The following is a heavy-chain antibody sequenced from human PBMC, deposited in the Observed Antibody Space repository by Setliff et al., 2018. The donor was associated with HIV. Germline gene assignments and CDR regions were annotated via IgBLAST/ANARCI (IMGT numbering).Heavy chain of an antibody. CDR1: GFTFNDYA. D-gene: IGHD3-10*01. J-gene: IGHJ3*02. Sequence: GSLRLSCVASGFTFNDYAIHWVRQAPGKGLEWVAVISYDGSNKYYADSVKGRFTISRDNSKNTLYLQMNSLRAEDTAVYYCARVTMVRGPHDAFDIWGQGTMVTVSS. CDR3: ARVTMVRGPHDAFDI. CDR2: ISYDGSNK. V-gene: IGHV3-30-3*01.